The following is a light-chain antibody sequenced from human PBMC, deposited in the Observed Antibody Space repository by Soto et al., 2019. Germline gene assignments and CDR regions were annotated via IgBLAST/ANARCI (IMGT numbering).Light chain of an antibody. CDR2: DAS. V-gene: IGKV3-11*01. CDR1: QSVSSY. Sequence: EIVLTQSPATLSLSPGERATLSFRASQSVSSYLAWYQQKPGQAPRLLIYDASNRATGIPARFSGSGSGTDFTLTIIRLEPEDFAFYYCQQRSNWPPLTFGQGTKLEIK. J-gene: IGKJ2*01. CDR3: QQRSNWPPLT.